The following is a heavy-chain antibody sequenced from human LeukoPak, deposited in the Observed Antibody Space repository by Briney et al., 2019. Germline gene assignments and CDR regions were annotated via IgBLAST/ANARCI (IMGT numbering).Heavy chain of an antibody. V-gene: IGHV3-7*01. CDR1: GFTFSSYW. D-gene: IGHD3-9*01. CDR2: IKQDGSEK. CDR3: ARARRGQNYDILTGAFDY. Sequence: QSGGSLRLSCAASGFTFSSYWMSWVRQAPGKGLEWVANIKQDGSEKYYVDSVKGRFTIPRDNAKNSLYLQMNSLRAEDTAVYYCARARRGQNYDILTGAFDYWGQGTLVTVSS. J-gene: IGHJ4*02.